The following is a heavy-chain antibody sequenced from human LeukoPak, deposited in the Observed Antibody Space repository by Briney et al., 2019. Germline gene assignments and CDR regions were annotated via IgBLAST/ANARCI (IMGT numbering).Heavy chain of an antibody. Sequence: SETLSLTCTVSDGSISPYYWSWVRQSPGKGLEWIGYIYDYASTSYNPSLHSRVSISMDTSKNQFSLQLTSVTAADTAIYFCARHSMRQRVSIYWYFDLWGRGILVSVSS. CDR2: IYDYAST. J-gene: IGHJ2*01. CDR1: DGSISPYY. D-gene: IGHD6-6*01. CDR3: ARHSMRQRVSIYWYFDL. V-gene: IGHV4-59*08.